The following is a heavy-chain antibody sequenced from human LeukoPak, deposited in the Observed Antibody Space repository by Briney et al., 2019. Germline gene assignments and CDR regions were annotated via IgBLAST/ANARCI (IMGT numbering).Heavy chain of an antibody. Sequence: PGRSLRLSCAASGFTFSSYAMHWVRQAPGKGLEWVAIISYDGNNKYYADSVKCRFTISRDNSKTTLYLQMNSLRAEDTAVYYCARDFGGSYYRAGHDAFDIWGQGTMVTVSS. J-gene: IGHJ3*02. D-gene: IGHD1-26*01. CDR1: GFTFSSYA. CDR3: ARDFGGSYYRAGHDAFDI. V-gene: IGHV3-30-3*01. CDR2: ISYDGNNK.